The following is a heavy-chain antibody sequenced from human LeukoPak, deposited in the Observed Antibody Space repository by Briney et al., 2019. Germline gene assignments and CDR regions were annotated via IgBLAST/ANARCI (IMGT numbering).Heavy chain of an antibody. D-gene: IGHD6-13*01. V-gene: IGHV3-7*01. CDR1: GFTFSSFW. J-gene: IGHJ4*02. Sequence: GGSLRLSCVASGFTFSSFWMSWVRQAPGKGLEFVANIDQDGSVRNYVDSVKGRFIVSRDNAKNSLYLQMDSLRAEDTAVYFCARDPGSSSFDYWGLGTPVTVSS. CDR2: IDQDGSVR. CDR3: ARDPGSSSFDY.